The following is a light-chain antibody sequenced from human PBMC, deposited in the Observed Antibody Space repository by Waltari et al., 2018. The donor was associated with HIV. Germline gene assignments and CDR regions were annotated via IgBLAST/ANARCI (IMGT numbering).Light chain of an antibody. V-gene: IGLV3-21*04. CDR1: NIERKS. CDR3: QVWDSATDHVL. J-gene: IGLJ2*01. CDR2: YDT. Sequence: SSRLTQPPSVSVAPGETATITCGAINIERKSVYWYQQKAGQATVVVMSYDTDRPAGIAERFSGFNSGHSATLIISRVGAGDEADYYCQVWDSATDHVLFGGGTRLTVL.